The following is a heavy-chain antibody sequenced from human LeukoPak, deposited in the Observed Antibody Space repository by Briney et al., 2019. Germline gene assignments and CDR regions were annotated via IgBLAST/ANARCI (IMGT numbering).Heavy chain of an antibody. J-gene: IGHJ4*02. Sequence: SETLSLTCTVSGGSISSYYWSWIRQPPGKGLEWIGYIYYSGSTNYNPSLKSRVTISVDTSKNQFSLKLSSVTAADTAVYYCARAPSRSWYEGFDYWGQGTLVTVSS. V-gene: IGHV4-59*01. CDR2: IYYSGST. CDR1: GGSISSYY. D-gene: IGHD6-13*01. CDR3: ARAPSRSWYEGFDY.